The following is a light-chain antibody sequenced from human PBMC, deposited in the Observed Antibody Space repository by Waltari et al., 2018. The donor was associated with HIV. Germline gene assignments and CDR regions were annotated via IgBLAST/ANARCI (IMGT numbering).Light chain of an antibody. V-gene: IGLV2-8*01. CDR1: SSDVGGYNY. J-gene: IGLJ3*02. Sequence: QSALTQPPSASGSPGQSVTISCTGTSSDVGGYNYVSWYQQHPAQAPKLMIYEFSKRPSGVPDRFSGSKSGNTASLTVSGLQAEDEADYYCSSYAGSNRVFGGGTKLTVL. CDR3: SSYAGSNRV. CDR2: EFS.